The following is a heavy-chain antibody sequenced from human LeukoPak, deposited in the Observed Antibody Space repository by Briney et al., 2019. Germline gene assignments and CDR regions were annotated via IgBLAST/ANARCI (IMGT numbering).Heavy chain of an antibody. Sequence: SETLSLTCTVSGGSISSSSYYWGWIRQPPGKGLEWIGSIYYSGSTYYNPSHKSRVTISVDTSKNQFSLKLSSVTAADTAVYYCACQGVDYYDSSGYYYWGQGTLVTVSS. D-gene: IGHD3-22*01. CDR3: ACQGVDYYDSSGYYY. J-gene: IGHJ4*02. CDR1: GGSISSSSYY. V-gene: IGHV4-39*07. CDR2: IYYSGST.